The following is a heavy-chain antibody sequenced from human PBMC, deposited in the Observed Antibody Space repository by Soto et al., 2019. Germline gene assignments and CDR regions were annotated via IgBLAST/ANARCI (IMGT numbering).Heavy chain of an antibody. D-gene: IGHD6-13*01. CDR2: ISAYNGNT. V-gene: IGHV1-18*01. CDR1: GYTFTSYG. Sequence: GASVKVSCKASGYTFTSYGISWVRQAPGQGLEWMGWISAYNGNTNYAQKLQGRVTMTTDTSTSTAYMELRSLRSDDTAVYYCASKSSIAAAGALDYWGQGTLVTVSS. J-gene: IGHJ4*02. CDR3: ASKSSIAAAGALDY.